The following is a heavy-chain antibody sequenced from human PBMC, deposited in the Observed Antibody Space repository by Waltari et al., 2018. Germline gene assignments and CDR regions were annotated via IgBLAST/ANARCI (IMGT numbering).Heavy chain of an antibody. CDR3: AKEMVYAIPHYMDV. J-gene: IGHJ6*03. CDR2: IRGSGGST. Sequence: EVQLVESGGGLVQPGGSLRLSCASSGFTFSSYAMSSVRPAPGKGLEWVSAIRGSGGSTYYADSVKGRFTISRDNSKNTLYLQMNSLRAEDTAVYYCAKEMVYAIPHYMDVWGKGTTVTVSS. D-gene: IGHD2-8*01. CDR1: GFTFSSYA. V-gene: IGHV3-23*04.